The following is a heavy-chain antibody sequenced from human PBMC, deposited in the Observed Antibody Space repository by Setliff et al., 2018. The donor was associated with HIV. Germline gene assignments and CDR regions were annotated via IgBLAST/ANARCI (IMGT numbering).Heavy chain of an antibody. CDR1: GYSFSNYG. V-gene: IGHV1-18*01. CDR2: ISTYSGDT. J-gene: IGHJ3*02. CDR3: ARVKNIAVVILDAFDI. Sequence: ASVKVSCKASGYSFSNYGLTWVRQAPGQGLEWMGWISTYSGDTSYAQNLQGRVTMTTDTSTTTGYMELRSLRSDDTAVYYCARVKNIAVVILDAFDIWDQGTVVTVSS. D-gene: IGHD6-19*01.